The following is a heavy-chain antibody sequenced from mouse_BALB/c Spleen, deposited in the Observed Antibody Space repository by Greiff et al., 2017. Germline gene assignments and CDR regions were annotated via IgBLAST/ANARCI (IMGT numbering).Heavy chain of an antibody. Sequence: EVQLVESGGGLVKPGGSLKLSCAASGFTFSSYAMSWVRQTPEKRLEWVASISSGGSTYYPDSVKGRFTISRDNARNILYLQMSSLRSEDTAMYYCARWLLRAWFAYWGQGTLVTVSA. D-gene: IGHD2-3*01. CDR2: ISSGGST. CDR3: ARWLLRAWFAY. J-gene: IGHJ3*01. CDR1: GFTFSSYA. V-gene: IGHV5-6-5*01.